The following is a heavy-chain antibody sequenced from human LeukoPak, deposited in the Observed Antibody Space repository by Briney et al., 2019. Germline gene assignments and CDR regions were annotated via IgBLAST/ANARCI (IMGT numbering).Heavy chain of an antibody. V-gene: IGHV4-4*02. CDR1: GGSISSSNW. Sequence: SGTLSLTCAVSGGSISSSNWWSWVRQPPGKGLEWIGEIYHSGSTSYDPSLKSRVTISVDKSKNQFSLKLSSVTAADTAVYYCARGGHSSGWYNWSDPWGQGTLVTVSS. CDR2: IYHSGST. CDR3: ARGGHSSGWYNWSDP. J-gene: IGHJ5*02. D-gene: IGHD6-19*01.